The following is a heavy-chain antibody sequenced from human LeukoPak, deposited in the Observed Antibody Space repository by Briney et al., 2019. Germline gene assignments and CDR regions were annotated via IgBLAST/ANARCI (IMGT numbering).Heavy chain of an antibody. Sequence: SETLSLTCTVSGCSISGYYWSWIRQPPGKGLEWISYIHYSGSTNYNPPLKNRLPIALDTSKNQLSLKLNSMTDADTAVYYCARHGQNDRYPLDYWGQGTLVSVSS. V-gene: IGHV4-59*08. CDR3: ARHGQNDRYPLDY. J-gene: IGHJ4*02. D-gene: IGHD2-21*01. CDR1: GCSISGYY. CDR2: IHYSGST.